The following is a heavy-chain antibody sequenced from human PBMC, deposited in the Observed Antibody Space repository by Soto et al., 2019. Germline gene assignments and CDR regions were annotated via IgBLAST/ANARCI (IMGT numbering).Heavy chain of an antibody. V-gene: IGHV1-18*04. Sequence: QVQLVQAGAEVKKPGASVKVSCKASGYTFTSYGISWVRQAPGQGLEWMGWISAYNGNTNYAQKLQGRVTMTTDTTTSTAYMELRSLSSDDTAVYYCARFVVADDYYYYGMDVWGQGTTVPVSS. CDR2: ISAYNGNT. CDR1: GYTFTSYG. J-gene: IGHJ6*02. CDR3: ARFVVADDYYYYGMDV. D-gene: IGHD6-13*01.